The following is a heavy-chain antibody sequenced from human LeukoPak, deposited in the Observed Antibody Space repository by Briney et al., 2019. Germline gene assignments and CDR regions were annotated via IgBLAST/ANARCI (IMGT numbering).Heavy chain of an antibody. CDR3: VGGRTIAV. CDR1: GFTFSSYS. CDR2: IKETGSEK. Sequence: PGGSLRLSCAASGFTFSSYSMTWVRQAPGKGLEWVANIKETGSEKYYVDSVKGRFTISRDNAKNSLYLQMNSLRAEDTAVYYCVGGRTIAVWGQGTTVTVSS. V-gene: IGHV3-7*01. D-gene: IGHD3-9*01. J-gene: IGHJ6*02.